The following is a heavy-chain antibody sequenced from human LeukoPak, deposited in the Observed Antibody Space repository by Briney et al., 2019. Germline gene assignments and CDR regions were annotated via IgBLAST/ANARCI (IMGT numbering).Heavy chain of an antibody. J-gene: IGHJ5*02. V-gene: IGHV4-38-2*02. CDR2: IYHSGST. Sequence: SETLSLTCTVSGYSLSSGYYWGWIRQPPGKGLEWIGSIYHSGSTYYNPSLKSRVTISVDTSKNQFSLKLSSVTAADTAVYYCARDDPRIEQQHLRRPQGWFDPWGQGTLVTVSS. CDR1: GYSLSSGYY. CDR3: ARDDPRIEQQHLRRPQGWFDP. D-gene: IGHD6-13*01.